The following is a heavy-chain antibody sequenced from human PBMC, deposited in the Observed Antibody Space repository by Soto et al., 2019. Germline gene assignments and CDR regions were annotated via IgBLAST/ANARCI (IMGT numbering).Heavy chain of an antibody. CDR2: IDGGNGNT. CDR1: GYTFSNYA. V-gene: IGHV1-3*01. J-gene: IGHJ4*02. Sequence: ASVKVSCKASGYTFSNYAIDWVRQAPGQGLEWMGWIDGGNGNTRYSQKFQGRVTITEDTSASTAYMELSSLGSEDTAVYYCARDGGAGIPATGYSDLWGQGTLVTVSA. CDR3: ARDGGAGIPATGYSDL. D-gene: IGHD6-13*01.